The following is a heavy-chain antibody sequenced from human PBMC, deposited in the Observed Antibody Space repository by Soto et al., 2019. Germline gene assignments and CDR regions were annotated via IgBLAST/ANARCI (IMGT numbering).Heavy chain of an antibody. V-gene: IGHV3-48*03. CDR3: ARDHRDSSASYFYYYALDV. CDR1: GFTCSSYE. CDR2: ISSSGSTI. D-gene: IGHD3-22*01. Sequence: PGGSLRLSCAASGFTCSSYEMNWVRQAPGKGLEWVSYISSSGSTIYYADSVKGRFTISRDNAKNSLYLQMNSLRAEDTAVYYCARDHRDSSASYFYYYALDVWGQGTTVPVCS. J-gene: IGHJ6*02.